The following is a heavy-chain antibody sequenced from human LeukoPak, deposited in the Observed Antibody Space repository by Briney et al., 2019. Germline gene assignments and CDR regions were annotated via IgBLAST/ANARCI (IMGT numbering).Heavy chain of an antibody. J-gene: IGHJ5*02. CDR2: ISTDGSST. V-gene: IGHV3-74*01. CDR3: ARWGYSSGS. Sequence: PGGSLRLSCASSGLTFSSYWMHWVRQPPGKGLVWVSRISTDGSSTTYADSVKGRFTVSRDNAKNTLYLQMNSLRAEDTAVYYCARWGYSSGSWGQGTLVTVSS. CDR1: GLTFSSYW. D-gene: IGHD6-19*01.